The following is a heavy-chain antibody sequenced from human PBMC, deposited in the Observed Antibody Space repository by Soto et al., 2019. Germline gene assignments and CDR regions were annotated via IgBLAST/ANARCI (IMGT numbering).Heavy chain of an antibody. CDR3: ARRSYDFWSGYSGYMDV. D-gene: IGHD3-3*01. Sequence: GESLKISCKGSGYSFTSYWIGWVRQMPGKGLEWMGIIYPGDSDTRYSPSFQGQVTISADKSISTAYLQWSSLKASDTAIYYCARRSYDFWSGYSGYMDVWGKGTTVTVSS. CDR1: GYSFTSYW. CDR2: IYPGDSDT. V-gene: IGHV5-51*01. J-gene: IGHJ6*03.